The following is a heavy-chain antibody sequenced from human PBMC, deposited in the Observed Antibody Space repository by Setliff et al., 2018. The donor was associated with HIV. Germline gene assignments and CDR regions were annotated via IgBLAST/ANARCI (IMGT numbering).Heavy chain of an antibody. Sequence: PSETLSLTCTVSGGSISSHYWSWIRQPPGKGLEWIGSIYYSGSTNYNPSLKSRVTISVDTSKNQFSLKLSSVTAADTAVYYCARGTGIAVAGTDYWGQGTLVTVSS. CDR1: GGSISSHY. CDR2: IYYSGST. CDR3: ARGTGIAVAGTDY. D-gene: IGHD6-19*01. V-gene: IGHV4-59*08. J-gene: IGHJ4*02.